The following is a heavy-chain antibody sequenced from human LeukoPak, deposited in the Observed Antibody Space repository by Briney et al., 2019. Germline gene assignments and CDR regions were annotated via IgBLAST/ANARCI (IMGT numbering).Heavy chain of an antibody. CDR1: DDSISDYY. CDR2: FHNSGTS. Sequence: SETLSLTCTVSDDSISDYYRGWIRQPPGKGLEWIGYFHNSGTSTYNPSLKSRVTISVDTSKNQFSLKLSSVTAADTAVYYCAREMVAATQKLRGWYFDLWGRGTLVTVSS. V-gene: IGHV4-59*12. D-gene: IGHD2-15*01. J-gene: IGHJ2*01. CDR3: AREMVAATQKLRGWYFDL.